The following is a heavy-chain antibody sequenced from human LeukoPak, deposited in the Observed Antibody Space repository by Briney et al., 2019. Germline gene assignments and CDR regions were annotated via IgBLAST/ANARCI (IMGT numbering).Heavy chain of an antibody. CDR2: ISPNSGGT. V-gene: IGHV1-2*02. CDR3: ASAVEWLLYYFDY. Sequence: GASVKVSCKASGYTFTGYYMHWVRQAPGQGLEWMGWISPNSGGTNYAQKFQGRVTMTRDTSISTAYMELSRLRSDDTAVYYCASAVEWLLYYFDYWGQGTLVTVSS. J-gene: IGHJ4*02. D-gene: IGHD3-3*01. CDR1: GYTFTGYY.